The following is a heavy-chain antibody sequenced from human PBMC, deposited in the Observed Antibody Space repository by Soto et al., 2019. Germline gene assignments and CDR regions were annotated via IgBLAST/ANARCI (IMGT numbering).Heavy chain of an antibody. CDR2: ISAYNGNT. V-gene: IGHV1-18*01. CDR1: GYTFTSYG. J-gene: IGHJ5*02. D-gene: IGHD2-15*01. Sequence: EASVKVSCKASGYTFTSYGISWVRQAPGQGLEWMGWISAYNGNTNYAQKLQGRVTMTTDTSTSTAYMELRSLRSDDTAVYYCARDHCSGGSCYLNWFDPWGQGTLVTVSS. CDR3: ARDHCSGGSCYLNWFDP.